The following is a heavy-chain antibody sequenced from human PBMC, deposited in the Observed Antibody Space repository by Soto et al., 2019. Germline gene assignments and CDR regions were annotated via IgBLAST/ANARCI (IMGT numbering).Heavy chain of an antibody. CDR1: GGTFSSYT. V-gene: IGHV1-69*02. J-gene: IGHJ6*02. CDR3: AKYGMDV. CDR2: IIPILGIA. Sequence: SVRVSCKASGGTFSSYTISWVRQAPGQGLEWMGRIIPILGIANYAQKFQGRVTITADKSASTAYMELSSLRSEDTAVYYCAKYGMDVWGQGTTVTVSS.